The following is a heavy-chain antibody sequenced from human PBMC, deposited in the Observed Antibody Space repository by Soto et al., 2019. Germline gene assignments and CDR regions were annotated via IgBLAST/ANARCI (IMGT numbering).Heavy chain of an antibody. CDR2: ISAYNGNT. V-gene: IGHV1-18*01. CDR3: ARDLQAAYYYGSGSYFRVPLDY. Sequence: ASVKVSCKASGYTFTSYGISWVRQAPGQGLEWMGWISAYNGNTNYAQKLQGRVTMTTDTSTSTAYMELRGLRSDDTAVYYCARDLQAAYYYGSGSYFRVPLDYWGQGTLVTVSS. J-gene: IGHJ4*02. D-gene: IGHD3-10*01. CDR1: GYTFTSYG.